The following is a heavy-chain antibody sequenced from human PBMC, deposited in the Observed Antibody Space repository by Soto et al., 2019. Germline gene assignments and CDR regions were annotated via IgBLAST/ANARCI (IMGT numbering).Heavy chain of an antibody. Sequence: ASVKVSCKASGYTFTSYGISWVRQAPGQGLEWMGWISAYNGNTNYAQKLQDRVTMTTDTSTSTAYMELRSLRSDDTAVYYCAREPLVVITRTNWFDPWGQGTLVTVSS. CDR3: AREPLVVITRTNWFDP. CDR1: GYTFTSYG. D-gene: IGHD3-22*01. CDR2: ISAYNGNT. V-gene: IGHV1-18*01. J-gene: IGHJ5*02.